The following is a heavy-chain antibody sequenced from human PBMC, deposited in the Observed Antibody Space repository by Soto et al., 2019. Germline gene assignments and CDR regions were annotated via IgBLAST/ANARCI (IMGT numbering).Heavy chain of an antibody. CDR3: AKETRSRAVTATRVNGMDV. D-gene: IGHD2-21*02. CDR1: GFSFSDFG. CDR2: ISHDGSNQ. Sequence: GGSLRLSCAPSGFSFSDFGMHWVRQAPGKGLEWVAAISHDGSNQYYGDSVKGRFSISRDHSNNRLYLQMNNLKVEDSAIYYCAKETRSRAVTATRVNGMDVWGQGTTVTVSS. V-gene: IGHV3-30*18. J-gene: IGHJ6*02.